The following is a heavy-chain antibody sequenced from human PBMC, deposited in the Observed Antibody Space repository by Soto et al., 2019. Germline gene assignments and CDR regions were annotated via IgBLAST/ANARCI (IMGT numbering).Heavy chain of an antibody. Sequence: PGGSLRLSCAASGFTFSSYGMHWVRQAPGKGLEWVAVIWYDGSNKYYADSVKGRFTISRDNSKNTLYLQMNSLRAEDTAVYYCAKDLVGAHSSSWYFDYWGQGSLVPVSS. V-gene: IGHV3-33*06. J-gene: IGHJ4*02. D-gene: IGHD6-13*01. CDR3: AKDLVGAHSSSWYFDY. CDR2: IWYDGSNK. CDR1: GFTFSSYG.